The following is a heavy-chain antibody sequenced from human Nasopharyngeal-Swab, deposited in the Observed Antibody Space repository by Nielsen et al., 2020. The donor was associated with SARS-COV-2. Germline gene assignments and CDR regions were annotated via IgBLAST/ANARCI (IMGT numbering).Heavy chain of an antibody. CDR1: GYTFTSYG. J-gene: IGHJ1*01. D-gene: IGHD3-22*01. Sequence: ASVKVSCKASGYTFTSYGISWVRQAPGQGLEWMGWISAYNGNTNYAQKLQGRVTMTTDTSTSTAYMELRSLRSDDTAVYYCARISNIYDSSDGYFQHWGQAPWSPSPQ. V-gene: IGHV1-18*01. CDR2: ISAYNGNT. CDR3: ARISNIYDSSDGYFQH.